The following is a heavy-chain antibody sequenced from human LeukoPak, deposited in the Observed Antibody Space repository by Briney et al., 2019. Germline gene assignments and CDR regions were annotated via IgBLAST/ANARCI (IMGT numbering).Heavy chain of an antibody. CDR3: ATNRKWFGELSYFDY. CDR1: GGTFSSYA. D-gene: IGHD3-10*01. Sequence: GASVKVSCKASGGTFSSYAISWVRQAPGQGLEWMGGIIPIFGTANYAQKFQGRVTITADKSTSTAYMELSSLRSEDTAVYYCATNRKWFGELSYFDYWGQGTLVTVSS. J-gene: IGHJ4*02. CDR2: IIPIFGTA. V-gene: IGHV1-69*06.